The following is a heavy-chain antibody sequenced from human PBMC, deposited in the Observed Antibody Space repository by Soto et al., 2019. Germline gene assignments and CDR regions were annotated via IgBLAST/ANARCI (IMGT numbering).Heavy chain of an antibody. J-gene: IGHJ2*01. Sequence: SETLSLTCTVSGGSISSSSYYWGWIRQPPGKGLEWIGSIYYSGSTYYNPSLKSRVTISVDTSKNQFSLKLSSVTAADTAVYYCARPAMTRVSNWYFDLWGRGTLVTVSS. CDR2: IYYSGST. D-gene: IGHD4-17*01. V-gene: IGHV4-39*01. CDR1: GGSISSSSYY. CDR3: ARPAMTRVSNWYFDL.